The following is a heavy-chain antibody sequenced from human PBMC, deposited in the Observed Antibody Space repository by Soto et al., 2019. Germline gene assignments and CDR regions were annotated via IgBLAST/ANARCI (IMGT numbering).Heavy chain of an antibody. CDR1: GYTFTSYY. Sequence: ASVKVSCTASGYTFTSYYMHWVRQAPGQGLEWMGIINPSGGSTSYAQKFQGHVSISADKSANSTSLQWRSLRASDSAMYFCARQGWTLTTKNPFDIWGQGTQVTVSS. V-gene: IGHV1-46*01. J-gene: IGHJ5*02. CDR2: INPSGGST. CDR3: ARQGWTLTTKNPFDI. D-gene: IGHD4-17*01.